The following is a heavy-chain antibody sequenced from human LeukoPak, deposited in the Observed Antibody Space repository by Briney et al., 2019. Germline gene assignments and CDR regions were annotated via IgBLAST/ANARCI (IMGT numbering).Heavy chain of an antibody. J-gene: IGHJ4*02. CDR2: IYYSGST. D-gene: IGHD3-16*02. Sequence: SETLSLTCTVSGGSISSSSYYWGWIRQPPGKGLEWIGSIYYSGSTYYNPSLKSRVTISVDTSKNQFSLKLSSVTAADTAVYYCARRAMITFGGVIVSFRDYWGQGTLVTVS. CDR3: ARRAMITFGGVIVSFRDY. V-gene: IGHV4-39*01. CDR1: GGSISSSSYY.